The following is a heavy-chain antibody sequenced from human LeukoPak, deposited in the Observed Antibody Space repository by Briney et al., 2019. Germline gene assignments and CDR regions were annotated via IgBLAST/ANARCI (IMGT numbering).Heavy chain of an antibody. Sequence: TSETLSLTCTVSGGSVSSGSYYWSWIRQPPGKGLEWIGYIYYSGSTNYNPSLKSRVTISVDTSKNQFSLKLCSVTAADTAVYYCARDFSGSPSEDDGMDVWGKGTTVTVSS. D-gene: IGHD5-12*01. V-gene: IGHV4-61*01. CDR3: ARDFSGSPSEDDGMDV. J-gene: IGHJ6*04. CDR2: IYYSGST. CDR1: GGSVSSGSYY.